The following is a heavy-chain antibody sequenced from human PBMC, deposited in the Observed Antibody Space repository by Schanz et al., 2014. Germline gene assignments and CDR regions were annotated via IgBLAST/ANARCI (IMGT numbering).Heavy chain of an antibody. CDR3: ARDPNSVNEIDY. J-gene: IGHJ4*02. Sequence: EVQLVESGGCLIQPGGSLRLSCAASGFTVSSNYMSWVRQAPGKGLEWVSVIYSGGSTYYADSVKGRFTLSRDNAKKTMDLQMNSLRVEDTAVYYCARDPNSVNEIDYWGQGTLVTVSS. V-gene: IGHV3-53*01. CDR1: GFTVSSNY. CDR2: IYSGGST. D-gene: IGHD5-12*01.